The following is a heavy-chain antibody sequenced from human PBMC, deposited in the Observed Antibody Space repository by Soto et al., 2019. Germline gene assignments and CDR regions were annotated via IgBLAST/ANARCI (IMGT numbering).Heavy chain of an antibody. CDR2: IFTGNGNT. Sequence: ASVKVSCKASGYTFTKYTMHWVRQAPGQRLEWMGWIFTGNGNTKYSQTFQGRVTITRDTSATTAYMELSSLRSEDTAVYYCARDDYGKNAFDIWGQGTMVPVSS. D-gene: IGHD4-17*01. CDR3: ARDDYGKNAFDI. V-gene: IGHV1-3*04. J-gene: IGHJ3*02. CDR1: GYTFTKYT.